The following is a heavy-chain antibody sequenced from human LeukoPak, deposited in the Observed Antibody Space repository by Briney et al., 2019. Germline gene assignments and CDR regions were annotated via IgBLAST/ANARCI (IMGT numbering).Heavy chain of an antibody. D-gene: IGHD2-21*02. CDR1: GGSISSYY. CDR2: IYYSGST. V-gene: IGHV4-59*01. CDR3: ARAYCGGDCYSAEYFQH. J-gene: IGHJ1*01. Sequence: SETLSLTCTVSGGSISSYYWSWIRQTPGKGLEWIGYIYYSGSTNYNPSLKSRVTMSVDTSKNQFSLKLSSVTAADTAVYYCARAYCGGDCYSAEYFQHWGQGTLVTVSS.